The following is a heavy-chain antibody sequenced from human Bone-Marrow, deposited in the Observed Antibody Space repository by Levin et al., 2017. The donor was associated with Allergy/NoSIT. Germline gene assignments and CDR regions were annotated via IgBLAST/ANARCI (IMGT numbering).Heavy chain of an antibody. D-gene: IGHD6-19*01. CDR3: RSGWYSAFDV. CDR2: IRKKVQGGTT. Sequence: PGGSLRLSCTASGFTFGDFPMSWFRQAPGKGLEWVGFIRKKVQGGTTEYAASVRGRFTISRDDSKSIAYLQMNSLKTEDTAVYYCRSGWYSAFDVWGQGTMVSVSS. CDR1: GFTFGDFP. V-gene: IGHV3-49*03. J-gene: IGHJ3*01.